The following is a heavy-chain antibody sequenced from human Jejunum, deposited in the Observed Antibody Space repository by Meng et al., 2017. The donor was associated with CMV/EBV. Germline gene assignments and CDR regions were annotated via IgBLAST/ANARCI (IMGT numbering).Heavy chain of an antibody. J-gene: IGHJ4*02. CDR1: DFTLNGAW. D-gene: IGHD1-26*01. V-gene: IGHV3-15*07. CDR3: TTGWDQYFDF. CDR2: VKSASAGGAA. Sequence: CVASDFTLNGAWMNWVRQAPGKGLEWVGRVKSASAGGAADAAAPVKGRFTVSRDDSRKTVHLQMDNLKIEDTAVSYCTTGWDQYFDFWGQGALVTVSS.